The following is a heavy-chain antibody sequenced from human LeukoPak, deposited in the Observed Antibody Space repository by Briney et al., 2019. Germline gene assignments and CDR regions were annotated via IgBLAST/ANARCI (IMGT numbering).Heavy chain of an antibody. V-gene: IGHV3-48*01. D-gene: IGHD3-3*01. J-gene: IGHJ4*02. CDR1: GFTFTIFG. CDR2: IDARSGIT. Sequence: GGSLRLSCAASGFTFTIFGLNWVRQAPGKGPEWVSYIDARSGITYYADSVQGRFTLSRDNARESVFLQMDSLRVDDTAVYYCARDFWSGGGNYWGQGTLVTVSS. CDR3: ARDFWSGGGNY.